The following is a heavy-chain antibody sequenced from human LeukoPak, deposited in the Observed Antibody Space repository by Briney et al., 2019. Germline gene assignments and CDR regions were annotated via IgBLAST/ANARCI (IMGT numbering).Heavy chain of an antibody. Sequence: GGSLRLSCAASGFTVSNNYMSWVRQAPGKGLEWVSVIYRIGTTYYADSVKGRFTISRDNSKNTVYLQMNSLRGEDTAVYYCATGGFYGSGSLDYWGQGTLVTVSS. CDR1: GFTVSNNY. CDR3: ATGGFYGSGSLDY. V-gene: IGHV3-53*01. CDR2: IYRIGTT. J-gene: IGHJ4*02. D-gene: IGHD3-10*01.